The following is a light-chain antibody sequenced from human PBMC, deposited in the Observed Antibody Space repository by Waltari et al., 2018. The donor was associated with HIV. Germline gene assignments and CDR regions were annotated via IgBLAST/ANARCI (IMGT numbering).Light chain of an antibody. CDR3: SSYGGSANLL. CDR1: SSDIGGYTD. Sequence: QSALTQPPSASGSPGPSVTISCTGTSSDIGGYTDVSWYQQYPGKAPKLMIYEVSKRPSGLPDRFSGSKCANSASRTGSGLQAEDEADYDCSSYGGSANLLFGGGTKLTVL. CDR2: EVS. J-gene: IGLJ2*01. V-gene: IGLV2-8*01.